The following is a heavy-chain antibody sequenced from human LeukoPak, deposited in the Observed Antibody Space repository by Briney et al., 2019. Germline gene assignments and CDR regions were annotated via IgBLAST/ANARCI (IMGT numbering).Heavy chain of an antibody. CDR1: GFTFSSYS. V-gene: IGHV3-21*04. Sequence: GGSLRLSCAASGFTFSSYSMNWVRQAPGKGLEWVSSISSSSSYIYCADSVKGRFTISRDNAKNSLYLQMNSLRVEDTAVYYCAKGRTLVGGSTRSYDYWGQGTLVTVSS. CDR2: ISSSSSYI. D-gene: IGHD1-26*01. CDR3: AKGRTLVGGSTRSYDY. J-gene: IGHJ4*02.